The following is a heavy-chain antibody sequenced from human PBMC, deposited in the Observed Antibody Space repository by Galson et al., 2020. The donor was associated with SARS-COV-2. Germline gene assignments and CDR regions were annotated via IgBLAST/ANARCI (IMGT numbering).Heavy chain of an antibody. CDR2: IWYDGSNK. Sequence: GGSLRLSCAASGFTFSSYGMHWVRQAPGKGLEWVAVIWYDGSNKYYADSVKGRFTISRDNSKNTLYLQMNSLRAEDTAVYYCARPGVSSGFYYYCGMDVWGQGATITVSS. J-gene: IGHJ6*02. CDR3: ARPGVSSGFYYYCGMDV. CDR1: GFTFSSYG. V-gene: IGHV3-33*01. D-gene: IGHD3-22*01.